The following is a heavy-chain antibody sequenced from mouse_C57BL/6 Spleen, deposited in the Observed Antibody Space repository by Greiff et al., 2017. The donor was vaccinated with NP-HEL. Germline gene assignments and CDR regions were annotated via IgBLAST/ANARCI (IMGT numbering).Heavy chain of an antibody. D-gene: IGHD1-1*01. V-gene: IGHV1-55*01. J-gene: IGHJ4*01. CDR3: ARHYGTYYAMDY. CDR1: GYTFTSYW. Sequence: QVQLQQPGAELVKPGASVKMSCKASGYTFTSYWITWVKQRPGQGLEWIGDIYPGSGSTNYNEKFKSKATLTVDTSSSTAYMQPSSLTSEDSAVYYCARHYGTYYAMDYWGQGTSVTVSS. CDR2: IYPGSGST.